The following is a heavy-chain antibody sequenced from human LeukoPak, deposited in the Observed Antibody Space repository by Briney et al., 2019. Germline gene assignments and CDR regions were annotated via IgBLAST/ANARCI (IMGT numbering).Heavy chain of an antibody. Sequence: GGSLRLSCAASGFTFSSYAMHWVRQAPGKGLEWVAVISYDGSNKYYADSVKGRFTISRDNSKNTLYLQMNSLRAEDTAVYYCARDRREVIRYYFDYWGQGTLATVSS. CDR2: ISYDGSNK. J-gene: IGHJ4*02. CDR1: GFTFSSYA. V-gene: IGHV3-30*01. D-gene: IGHD1-26*01. CDR3: ARDRREVIRYYFDY.